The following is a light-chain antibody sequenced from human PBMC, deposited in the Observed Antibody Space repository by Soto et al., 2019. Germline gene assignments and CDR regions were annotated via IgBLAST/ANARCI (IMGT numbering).Light chain of an antibody. CDR2: DAS. V-gene: IGKV3-11*01. Sequence: EIVLTQSPATLSLSPGESATHSCRASQSVSSYLAWYQQKPGQAPRLLIYDASSRATGIPARFSGSGSGTDFTLTISSLEPEDFAVYYCQQRSNWPYTFGQGTKLEIK. CDR1: QSVSSY. CDR3: QQRSNWPYT. J-gene: IGKJ2*01.